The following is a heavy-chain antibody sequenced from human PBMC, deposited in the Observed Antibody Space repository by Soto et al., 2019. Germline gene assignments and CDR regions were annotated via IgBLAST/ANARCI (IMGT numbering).Heavy chain of an antibody. CDR2: ISSSGSTI. Sequence: PGGSLRLSCAASGFTFSSYEMNWVRQAPGKGLEWVSYISSSGSTIYYADSVKGRFTISRDNAKNSLYLQMNSLRAEDTAVYYCARVIGSGWYYYYYGMDVWGQGTTVTVSS. CDR1: GFTFSSYE. J-gene: IGHJ6*02. D-gene: IGHD6-19*01. V-gene: IGHV3-48*03. CDR3: ARVIGSGWYYYYYGMDV.